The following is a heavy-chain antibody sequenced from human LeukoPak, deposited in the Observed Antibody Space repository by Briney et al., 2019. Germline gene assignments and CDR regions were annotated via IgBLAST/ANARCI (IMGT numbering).Heavy chain of an antibody. V-gene: IGHV1-46*01. D-gene: IGHD6-19*01. Sequence: ASVKVSCKASGYTFTSYGISWVRQAPGQGLEWMGIINPSGGSTSYAQKFQGRVTMTRDMSTSTVYMELSSLRSEDTAVYYCARGTERDGSGWYIPEKWGQGTLVTVSS. CDR3: ARGTERDGSGWYIPEK. CDR2: INPSGGST. CDR1: GYTFTSYG. J-gene: IGHJ4*02.